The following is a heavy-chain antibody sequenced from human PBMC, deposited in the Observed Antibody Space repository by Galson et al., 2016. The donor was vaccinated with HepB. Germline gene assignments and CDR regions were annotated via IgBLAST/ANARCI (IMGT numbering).Heavy chain of an antibody. CDR1: GFTFSPYS. CDR3: AREDYYYMDV. CDR2: ISSDSSSI. V-gene: IGHV3-48*02. Sequence: SLRLSCAASGFTFSPYSMNWVRQAPGKGLEWVSYISSDSSSISYADSVKGRLTISRDNAKNLVYLQMNSLRDEDTAVYYCAREDYYYMDVWGKGTTVTVSS. J-gene: IGHJ6*03.